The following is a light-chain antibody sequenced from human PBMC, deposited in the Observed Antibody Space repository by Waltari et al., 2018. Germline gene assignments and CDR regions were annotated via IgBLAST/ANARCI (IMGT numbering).Light chain of an antibody. CDR3: QQYNSYPWT. CDR2: KAS. CDR1: QSIGSW. Sequence: DIQMTQSPSPLSASVGDRATITCRASQSIGSWLAWYQQKPGKAPKLLIYKASSLESGVPSRFSGSGSGTEFTLTISSLQPDDFATYYCQQYNSYPWTFGQGTKVEIK. J-gene: IGKJ1*01. V-gene: IGKV1-5*03.